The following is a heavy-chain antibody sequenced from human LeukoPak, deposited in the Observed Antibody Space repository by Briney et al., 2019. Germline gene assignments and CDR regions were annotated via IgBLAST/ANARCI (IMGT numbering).Heavy chain of an antibody. V-gene: IGHV4-61*02. CDR3: ARDQGREDNWFDP. CDR1: GGSISSGSYY. CDR2: IYTSGST. J-gene: IGHJ5*02. Sequence: SQTLSLTCTVSGGSISSGSYYWSWIRQPAGKGLEWIVRIYTSGSTNYNPSLKSRVTISLDTSKNQFSLKLSSVTAADTAVYYCARDQGREDNWFDPWGQGTLVTVSS.